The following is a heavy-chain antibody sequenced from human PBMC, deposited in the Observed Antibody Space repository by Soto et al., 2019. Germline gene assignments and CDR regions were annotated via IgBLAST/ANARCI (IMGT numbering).Heavy chain of an antibody. V-gene: IGHV4-59*08. CDR1: GGSISSYY. D-gene: IGHD2-2*01. CDR2: IYYSGST. Sequence: QVQLQESGPGLVKPSETLSLTCTVSGGSISSYYWSWIRQPPGKGLEWIGYIYYSGSTNYNPSLRSRATISVDTSKNHFSLKLSSVTAAHTAVYYCARLRYQLHCPHFDYWGQGTLVTVSS. CDR3: ARLRYQLHCPHFDY. J-gene: IGHJ4*02.